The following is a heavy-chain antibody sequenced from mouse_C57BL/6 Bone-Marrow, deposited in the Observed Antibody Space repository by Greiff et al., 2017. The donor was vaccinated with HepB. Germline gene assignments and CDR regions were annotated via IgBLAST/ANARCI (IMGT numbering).Heavy chain of an antibody. CDR1: GYTFTDYY. J-gene: IGHJ4*01. CDR2: INPNNGGT. D-gene: IGHD2-4*01. CDR3: ARRLPYYAMDY. Sequence: EVQLQQSGPELVKPGASVKISCKASGYTFTDYYMNWVKQSPGKSLEWIGDINPNNGGTSYNQKFKGKATLTVDKSSSTAYMELRSLTSEDSAVYYCARRLPYYAMDYWGQGTSVTVSS. V-gene: IGHV1-26*01.